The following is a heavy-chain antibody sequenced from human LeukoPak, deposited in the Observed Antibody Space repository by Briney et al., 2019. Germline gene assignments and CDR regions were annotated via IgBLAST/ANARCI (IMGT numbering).Heavy chain of an antibody. CDR2: INPNSGGT. V-gene: IGHV1-46*01. CDR3: ARDGSGSYYQKKRPNYYMDV. CDR1: GYTFTSYY. Sequence: ASVKVSCKASGYTFTSYYMHWVRQAPGQGLEWMGMINPNSGGTNYAQKFQGRVTMTRDTSTSTVYMELSSLRSEDTAVYYCARDGSGSYYQKKRPNYYMDVWGKGTTVTISS. D-gene: IGHD3-10*01. J-gene: IGHJ6*03.